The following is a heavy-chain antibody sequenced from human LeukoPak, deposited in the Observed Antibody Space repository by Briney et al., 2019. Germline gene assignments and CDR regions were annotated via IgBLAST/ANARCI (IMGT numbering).Heavy chain of an antibody. CDR2: IKQDGSEK. V-gene: IGHV3-7*01. Sequence: GGSLRLSCAASGFTFSAYWMSWVRQAPGKGLEWVANIKQDGSEKYYVDSAKGRFIISRDNAKNSLYLQMNSLRAEDTAVYYCAKHAAYSADYWGQGTLVTVSS. CDR1: GFTFSAYW. J-gene: IGHJ4*02. CDR3: AKHAAYSADY. D-gene: IGHD5-18*01.